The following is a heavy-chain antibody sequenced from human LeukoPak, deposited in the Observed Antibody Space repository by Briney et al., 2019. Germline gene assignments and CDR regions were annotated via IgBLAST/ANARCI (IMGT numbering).Heavy chain of an antibody. V-gene: IGHV1-2*02. D-gene: IGHD3-3*01. CDR2: INPDSGGT. Sequence: ASVKVSCKASGYTFTGYYMHWVRQAPGQGLEWMGWINPDSGGTNYAQKFQGRVTMTRDTSISTAYMELSSLRSEDTAVYYCARQVRDFWSGGLAFDIWGQGTMVTVSS. J-gene: IGHJ3*02. CDR3: ARQVRDFWSGGLAFDI. CDR1: GYTFTGYY.